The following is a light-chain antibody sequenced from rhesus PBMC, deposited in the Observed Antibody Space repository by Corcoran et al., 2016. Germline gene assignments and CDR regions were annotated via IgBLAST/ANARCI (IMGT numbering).Light chain of an antibody. CDR1: ENVNNY. V-gene: IGKV1-74*01. CDR2: KAS. Sequence: DIQMTQSPSSLSASVGDRVTITCRARENVNNYLNWYQQKPGKAPKLLIYKASTLQSGVPSRFSGSGSGTDYTFTISSLQPEDVATYYCQHGYGIPWTFGQGTKVEIK. J-gene: IGKJ1*01. CDR3: QHGYGIPWT.